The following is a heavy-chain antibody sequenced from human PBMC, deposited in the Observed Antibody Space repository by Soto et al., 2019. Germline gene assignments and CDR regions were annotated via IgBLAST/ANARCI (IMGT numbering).Heavy chain of an antibody. V-gene: IGHV4-30-2*01. J-gene: IGHJ4*02. D-gene: IGHD4-4*01. CDR1: GASVTRDGNC. Sequence: QVQLRESGSGLVKPSQTLSLTCSVSGASVTRDGNCWTWIRQPPGKGLEFVASIYHGGSTFYNPSLMSRVTISLDRSKNQFSLKLTSVTAADTAVYYCARAVDGYSQFDDWGQGTLVTVSS. CDR3: ARAVDGYSQFDD. CDR2: IYHGGST.